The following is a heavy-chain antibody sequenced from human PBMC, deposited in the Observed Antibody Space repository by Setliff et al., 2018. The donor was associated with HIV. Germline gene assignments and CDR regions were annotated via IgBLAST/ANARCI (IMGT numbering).Heavy chain of an antibody. D-gene: IGHD3-10*01. V-gene: IGHV4-34*01. J-gene: IGHJ4*02. CDR2: VNHSGIT. Sequence: SETLSLTCAVYCGSFSASYWSWIRQAPGKGLEWIGEVNHSGITHFNPSLDTRVTMFADTSKNQFSLRLSTVTAADTAIYYCAKGPRGLGLRYYFDYWAQGSQVTV. CDR3: AKGPRGLGLRYYFDY. CDR1: CGSFSASY.